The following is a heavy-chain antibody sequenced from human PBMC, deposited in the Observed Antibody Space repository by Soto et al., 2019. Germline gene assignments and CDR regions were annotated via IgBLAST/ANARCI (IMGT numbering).Heavy chain of an antibody. D-gene: IGHD6-13*01. CDR2: ISGSGGST. CDR3: AMAGGIATAGAVNY. J-gene: IGHJ4*02. CDR1: GFTFSSYA. V-gene: IGHV3-23*01. Sequence: EVQLLESGGGLVQPGGSLRLSCAASGFTFSSYAMSWVRQAPGKGLEWVSAISGSGGSTYYADSVKGRFTISRDSSKNTLDLQMNSLTAEDTAVYYCAMAGGIATAGAVNYGGQGTLVTVSS.